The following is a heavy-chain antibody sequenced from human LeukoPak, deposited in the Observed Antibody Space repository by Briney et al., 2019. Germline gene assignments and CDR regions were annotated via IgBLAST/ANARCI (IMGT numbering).Heavy chain of an antibody. J-gene: IGHJ4*02. V-gene: IGHV3-7*01. CDR1: GFTFSNFW. D-gene: IGHD5-12*01. Sequence: PGGSLRLSCAASGFTFSNFWMSWVRQAPGKGLEWVADINQDGSEKYYVDSVKGRFTISRDNAKTSLYLQMSSLRAEDTAVYYCARDFLGGYDYEGYWGQGTLVTVSS. CDR2: INQDGSEK. CDR3: ARDFLGGYDYEGY.